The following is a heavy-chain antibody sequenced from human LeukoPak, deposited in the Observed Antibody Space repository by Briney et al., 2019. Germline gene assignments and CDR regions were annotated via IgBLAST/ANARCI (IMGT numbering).Heavy chain of an antibody. V-gene: IGHV4-39*07. D-gene: IGHD2-15*01. Sequence: SETLSLTCTVSGGSISSSNYYWGWIRQPPGKGLEWIGYIFNSGSTYYNPSLKSRVTILVDTSKNQFSLKLSSVTAADTAVYYCARDRAISGGSCHDPWGQGTLVTVSS. CDR3: ARDRAISGGSCHDP. J-gene: IGHJ5*02. CDR1: GGSISSSNYY. CDR2: IFNSGST.